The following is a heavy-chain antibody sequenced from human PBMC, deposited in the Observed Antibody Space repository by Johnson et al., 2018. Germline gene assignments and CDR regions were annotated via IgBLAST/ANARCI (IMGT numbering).Heavy chain of an antibody. CDR2: IRSKAYGGTT. CDR3: ARVGGGYADYYYYDMDG. J-gene: IGHJ6*03. CDR1: GFTFGDYA. V-gene: IGHV3-49*03. D-gene: IGHD2-15*01. Sequence: VQLVQSGGGLVQPGRSLRLSCTASGFTFGDYAMSWFRQAPGKGLEWVGFIRSKAYGGTTEYAASVKGRFPIARDDSKSIAYLQMNSLKPEDTAVYYCARVGGGYADYYYYDMDGGGKGTTVTVSS.